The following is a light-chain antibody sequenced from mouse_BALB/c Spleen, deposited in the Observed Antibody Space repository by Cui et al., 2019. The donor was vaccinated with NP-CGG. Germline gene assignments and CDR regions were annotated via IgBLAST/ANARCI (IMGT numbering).Light chain of an antibody. J-gene: IGLJ1*01. CDR2: GTN. CDR3: ALWYSNHWV. CDR1: TGAVTTNNY. V-gene: IGLV1*01. Sequence: QALLTLEHGHTTSPGETVTLTCRSSTGAVTTNNYANWVQEKPDHLFTGLIGGTNNRAPGVPARFSGSLIGDKAALTITGAQTEDEAIYFCALWYSNHWVFGGGTKLTVL.